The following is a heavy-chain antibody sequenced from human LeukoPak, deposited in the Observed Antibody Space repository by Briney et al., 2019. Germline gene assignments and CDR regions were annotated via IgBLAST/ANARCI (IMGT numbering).Heavy chain of an antibody. CDR3: ARSWLWFGGPELWFDP. V-gene: IGHV1-2*02. CDR1: GYTFTGYY. J-gene: IGHJ5*02. D-gene: IGHD3-10*01. CDR2: INPNSGGT. Sequence: GASVKVSCKASGYTFTGYYMHWVRRAPGQGLEWMGWINPNSGGTNYAQKFQGRVTMTRDTSVSTAYMELSRLRSDDTAVYYCARSWLWFGGPELWFDPWGQGTLVTVSS.